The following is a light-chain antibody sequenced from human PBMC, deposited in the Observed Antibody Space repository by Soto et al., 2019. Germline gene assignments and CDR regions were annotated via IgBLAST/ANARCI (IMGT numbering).Light chain of an antibody. V-gene: IGKV3-15*01. CDR1: QNVKTN. CDR3: QQYDGWPLT. J-gene: IGKJ4*01. CDR2: DAS. Sequence: EIVMTQSPATLSVSPGEGASLSCWASQNVKTNFAWYQQKPGQTPRLLIFDASIRAAGVPARFSGSGSGTEFTITINSLQSDDFATYYCQQYDGWPLTFGGGTKVDIK.